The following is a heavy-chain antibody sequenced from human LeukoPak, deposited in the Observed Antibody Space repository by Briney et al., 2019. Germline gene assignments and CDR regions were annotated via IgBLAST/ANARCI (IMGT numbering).Heavy chain of an antibody. CDR1: GFTFSSYA. CDR3: AKDTHGSGSYTPTFDY. D-gene: IGHD3-10*01. Sequence: GGSLRLSCAASGFTFSSYAMSWVRQAPGKGLEWVSAISGSGGSTYYADSVKGRFTISRDNSKNTLYLQMNSLRAEDTAVYYCAKDTHGSGSYTPTFDYWGQGTLVTVSS. V-gene: IGHV3-23*01. CDR2: ISGSGGST. J-gene: IGHJ4*02.